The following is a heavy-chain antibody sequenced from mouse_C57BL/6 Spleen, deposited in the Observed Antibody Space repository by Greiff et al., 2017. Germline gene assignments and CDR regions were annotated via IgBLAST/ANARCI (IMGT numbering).Heavy chain of an antibody. CDR3: AREPTVVATGGYFDV. CDR2: IHPNSGST. CDR1: GYTFTSYW. Sequence: VKLMESGAELVKPGASVKLSCKASGYTFTSYWMHWVKQRPGQGLEWIGMIHPNSGSTNYNEKFKSKATLTVDNSSSTAYMQLSSLTSEDSAVYYCAREPTVVATGGYFDVWGTGTTVTVSS. D-gene: IGHD1-1*01. V-gene: IGHV1-64*01. J-gene: IGHJ1*03.